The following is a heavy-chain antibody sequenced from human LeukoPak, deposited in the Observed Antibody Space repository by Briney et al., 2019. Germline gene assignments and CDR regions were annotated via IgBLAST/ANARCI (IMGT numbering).Heavy chain of an antibody. V-gene: IGHV4-34*01. CDR1: GVSFSGYY. Sequence: SETLSLTCAVYGVSFSGYYWSWIRQPPGKGLEWIGEINHSGSTNYNPSLKSRVTISIDKSKNQFSLKLSSVTAADTAVYYCAREGMSGYSYGPWGQGTLVTVSS. J-gene: IGHJ5*02. D-gene: IGHD5-18*01. CDR3: AREGMSGYSYGP. CDR2: INHSGST.